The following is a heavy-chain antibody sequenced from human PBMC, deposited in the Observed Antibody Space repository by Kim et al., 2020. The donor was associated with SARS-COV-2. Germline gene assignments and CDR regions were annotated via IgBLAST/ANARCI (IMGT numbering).Heavy chain of an antibody. CDR2: IWYDGGNT. CDR1: GFGFSDYG. J-gene: IGHJ6*03. V-gene: IGHV3-33*01. D-gene: IGHD2-2*01. CDR3: ARGRLCSRGNCYSYLDV. Sequence: GGSLRLSCAASGFGFSDYGMHWVRQAPGKGLEWVAVIWYDGGNTDYADSVKGRFTISRDNSKNTLYLQMNSLRADDTAVYFCARGRLCSRGNCYSYLDV.